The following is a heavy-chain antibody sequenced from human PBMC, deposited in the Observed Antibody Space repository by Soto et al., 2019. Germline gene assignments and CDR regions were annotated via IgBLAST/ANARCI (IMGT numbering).Heavy chain of an antibody. J-gene: IGHJ6*02. Sequence: PGGSLRLSCAASGFTFSDYYMSWIRQAPGKGLEWVSYISSSSSYTNYADSVKGRFTISRDNAKNSLYLQMNSLRAEDTAVYYCARDLGIVVVVRDYYYGMDVWGQGTTVTVSS. CDR1: GFTFSDYY. D-gene: IGHD2-15*01. CDR3: ARDLGIVVVVRDYYYGMDV. V-gene: IGHV3-11*06. CDR2: ISSSSSYT.